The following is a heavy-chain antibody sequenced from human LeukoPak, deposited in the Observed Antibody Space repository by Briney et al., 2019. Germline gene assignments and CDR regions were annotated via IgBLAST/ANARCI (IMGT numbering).Heavy chain of an antibody. V-gene: IGHV3-23*01. Sequence: GGSLRLSCAASGFTFSSYGMRWVSQAPGKGMEWVSAISGSGGSTYYADSVKSRFTISRDNTKNTLYLQMNSLRAEDTAVYYCAKYPLESEYYFDYCGQGTLVTVSS. J-gene: IGHJ4*02. CDR2: ISGSGGST. CDR3: AKYPLESEYYFDY. D-gene: IGHD1-1*01. CDR1: GFTFSSYG.